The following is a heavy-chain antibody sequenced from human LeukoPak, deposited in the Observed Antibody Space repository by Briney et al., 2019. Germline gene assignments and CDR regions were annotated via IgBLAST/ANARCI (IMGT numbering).Heavy chain of an antibody. CDR2: IYTSGST. J-gene: IGHJ4*02. D-gene: IGHD2-15*01. CDR1: GGSFSGYY. CDR3: ARDSCTGGSCYSEGLY. Sequence: SETLSLTCAVYGGSFSGYYWSWIRQPAGKGLEWIGRIYTSGSTNYSPSLKSRVTMSVDTSKNQFSLKLSSVTAADTAVYYCARDSCTGGSCYSEGLYWGQGTLVTVSS. V-gene: IGHV4-4*07.